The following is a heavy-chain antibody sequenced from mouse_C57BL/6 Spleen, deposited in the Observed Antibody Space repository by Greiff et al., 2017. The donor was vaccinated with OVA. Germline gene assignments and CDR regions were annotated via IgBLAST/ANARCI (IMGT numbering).Heavy chain of an antibody. D-gene: IGHD1-1*01. CDR2: INPNNGGT. J-gene: IGHJ4*01. CDR1: GYTFTDYY. Sequence: VQLQQSGPELVKPGASVKISCKASGYTFTDYYMNWVKQSHGKSLEWIGDINPNNGGTSYNQKFKGKATLTVDKSSSTAYMELRSLTSEDSAVYYCARSRITTVVGDAMDYWGQGTSVTVSS. CDR3: ARSRITTVVGDAMDY. V-gene: IGHV1-26*01.